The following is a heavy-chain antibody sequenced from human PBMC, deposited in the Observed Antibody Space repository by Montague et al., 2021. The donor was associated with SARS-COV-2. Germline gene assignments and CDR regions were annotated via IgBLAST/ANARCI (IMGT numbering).Heavy chain of an antibody. CDR1: GGSINAYY. D-gene: IGHD2-2*01. J-gene: IGHJ4*02. CDR3: ARGGPRETVLVPAALDY. V-gene: IGHV4-59*08. CDR2: LYYSGVT. Sequence: SETLSLTCTVAGGSINAYYWTWIRQPPGKGLDWIGYLYYSGVTNYNPSLKSRVTMSLDTSKNQFSLRLSSVTAADTAVYYCARGGPRETVLVPAALDYWGRGIPVTVSS.